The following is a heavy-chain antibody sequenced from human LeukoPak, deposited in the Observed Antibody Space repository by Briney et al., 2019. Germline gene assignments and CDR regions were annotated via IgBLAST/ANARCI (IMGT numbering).Heavy chain of an antibody. Sequence: KPSETLSLTCTVSGGSISSYYWSWIRQPPGKGLEWIGYIYYSGSTNYNPSLKSRVTISVDTSKNQFSLKLSSVTAADTAVYYCARDGSGSSFDYWGKGTLVTVSS. CDR1: GGSISSYY. D-gene: IGHD3-10*01. V-gene: IGHV4-59*01. CDR3: ARDGSGSSFDY. J-gene: IGHJ4*02. CDR2: IYYSGST.